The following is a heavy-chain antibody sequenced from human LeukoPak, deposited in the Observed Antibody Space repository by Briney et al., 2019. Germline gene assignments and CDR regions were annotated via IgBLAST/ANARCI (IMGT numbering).Heavy chain of an antibody. V-gene: IGHV4-39*07. J-gene: IGHJ5*02. D-gene: IGHD2-8*01. CDR2: AYHSGST. CDR3: ARDDLIYFGP. Sequence: SETLSLTCTVSGGSISSTSYYWGWIRQPPGKGLEWIGSAYHSGSTYYNPSLKSRVTISLDTSKNHFSLRLSSVTAADTAAYYCARDDLIYFGPWGQGTLVTVSS. CDR1: GGSISSTSYY.